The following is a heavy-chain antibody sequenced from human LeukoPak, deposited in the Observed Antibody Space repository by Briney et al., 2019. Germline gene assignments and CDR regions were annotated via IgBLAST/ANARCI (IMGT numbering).Heavy chain of an antibody. CDR1: GGSISSGGYY. V-gene: IGHV4-31*03. D-gene: IGHD2-2*01. Sequence: SETLSLTCTVSGGSISSGGYYWSWIRQHPGKGLEWIGYIYYSGSTYYNPSLKSRVTISVDTSKNQFSLKLSSVTAADTAVCYCARTPRGYCSSTSCYVFDYWGQGTLVTVSS. J-gene: IGHJ4*02. CDR3: ARTPRGYCSSTSCYVFDY. CDR2: IYYSGST.